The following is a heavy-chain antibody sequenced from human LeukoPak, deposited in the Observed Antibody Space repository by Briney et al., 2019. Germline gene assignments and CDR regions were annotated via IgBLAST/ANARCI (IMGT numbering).Heavy chain of an antibody. Sequence: SQTLSLTCTVAGGSISSYYRSSIRQPAGKGLEWIGRIYTSGSTNYNPSLKSRVTISVDKSKNQFSLKLSSVTAADTAVYYCARDSGVYGGNFGFDYWGQGTLVTVSS. CDR1: GGSISSYY. V-gene: IGHV4-4*07. CDR3: ARDSGVYGGNFGFDY. CDR2: IYTSGST. D-gene: IGHD4-23*01. J-gene: IGHJ4*02.